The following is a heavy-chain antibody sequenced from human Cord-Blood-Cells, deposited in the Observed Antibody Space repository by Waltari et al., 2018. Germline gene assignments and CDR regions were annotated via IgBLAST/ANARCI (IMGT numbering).Heavy chain of an antibody. CDR3: ARLGLAVAGTGY. D-gene: IGHD6-19*01. V-gene: IGHV3-30*03. CDR2: ISYDGSNK. CDR1: GFTFSSYG. Sequence: QVQLVESGGGVVQPGRSLRLSCAASGFTFSSYGLHLVRQAPGKGLEWVAVISYDGSNKYYADSVKGRFTISRDNSKNTLYLQMNSLRAEDTAVYYCARLGLAVAGTGYWGQGTLVTVSS. J-gene: IGHJ4*02.